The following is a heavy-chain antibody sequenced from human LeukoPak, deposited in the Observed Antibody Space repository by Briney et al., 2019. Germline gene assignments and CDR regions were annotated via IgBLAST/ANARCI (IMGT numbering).Heavy chain of an antibody. D-gene: IGHD3-22*01. V-gene: IGHV1-46*01. CDR1: GYTFTCYY. CDR3: AREPGGRYYYDSSGPEEALDY. J-gene: IGHJ4*02. CDR2: INPSGGST. Sequence: ASVKVSCKASGYTFTCYYMHWVRQAPGQGLEWMGIINPSGGSTSYAQKFQGRVTMTRDTSTSTVYMELSSLRSEDTAVYYCAREPGGRYYYDSSGPEEALDYWGQGTLVTVSS.